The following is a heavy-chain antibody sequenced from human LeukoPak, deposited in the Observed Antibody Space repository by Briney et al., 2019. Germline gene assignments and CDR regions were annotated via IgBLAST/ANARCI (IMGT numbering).Heavy chain of an antibody. V-gene: IGHV3-21*01. J-gene: IGHJ4*02. CDR1: GFTLRSYN. D-gene: IGHD1-26*01. CDR2: ISTSSYYI. CDR3: ARDASGSSAGLIDS. Sequence: GGSLRLSCAASGFTLRSYNMHWVRQAPGKGLEWVSYISTSSYYIYYADSVKGRFTISRDDAKNSLFLQMNSLRAEDTAIYYCARDASGSSAGLIDSWGQGTLVTVSS.